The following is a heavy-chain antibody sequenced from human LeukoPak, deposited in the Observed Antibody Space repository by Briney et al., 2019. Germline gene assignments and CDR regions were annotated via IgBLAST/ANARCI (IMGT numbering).Heavy chain of an antibody. V-gene: IGHV4-34*01. D-gene: IGHD5-12*01. CDR3: ARVGKRGYDYDDY. Sequence: RPSETLSLTCAVYGGSFSGYYWSWIRQPPGKGLEWIGEINHSGSTNYNPSLKSRVTISVDTSKNQFSLKLSSVTAADTAVYYCARVGKRGYDYDDYWGQGTLVTVPS. J-gene: IGHJ4*02. CDR2: INHSGST. CDR1: GGSFSGYY.